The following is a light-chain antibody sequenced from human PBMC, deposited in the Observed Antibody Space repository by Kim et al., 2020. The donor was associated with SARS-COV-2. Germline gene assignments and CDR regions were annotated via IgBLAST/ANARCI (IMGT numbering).Light chain of an antibody. CDR1: QSVSSN. V-gene: IGKV3-15*01. CDR3: QQYNDWPPRT. Sequence: EIVMTQSPATLSVSPGERATLSCRASQSVSSNLAWYQQKPGQAPRLLIYGASTRAPGIPARFSGSGSGTDFTLTIYSLQSEDFAVYYCQQYNDWPPRTCGGGTKVDIK. CDR2: GAS. J-gene: IGKJ4*02.